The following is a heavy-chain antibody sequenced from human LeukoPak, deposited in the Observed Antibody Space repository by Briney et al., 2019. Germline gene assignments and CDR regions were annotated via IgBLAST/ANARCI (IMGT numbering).Heavy chain of an antibody. V-gene: IGHV3-7*03. D-gene: IGHD3-10*01. CDR3: ARVGEDGSIWFGELSYYFDY. Sequence: GGSLRLSCAASGFTFSSYWMSWVRQAPGKGLEWVANIKQDGSEKYYVDSGKGRFTISRDNAKNSLYLQMNSLRAEDTAVYYCARVGEDGSIWFGELSYYFDYWGQGTLVTVSS. CDR1: GFTFSSYW. J-gene: IGHJ4*02. CDR2: IKQDGSEK.